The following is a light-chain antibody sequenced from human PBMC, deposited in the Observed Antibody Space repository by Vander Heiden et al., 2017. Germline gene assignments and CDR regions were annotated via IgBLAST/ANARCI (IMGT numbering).Light chain of an antibody. V-gene: IGLV2-14*03. J-gene: IGLJ2*01. Sequence: QSALTQPASVSGSPGQSLTISCTGSSSDVGVYNYVAWYKQHPGEAPKLMIYDVSYRPSGISNRFSGSKSGNTASLTISGLQAEDEADYYCSSYTGSNTVFGGGTKLTVL. CDR3: SSYTGSNTV. CDR2: DVS. CDR1: SSDVGVYNY.